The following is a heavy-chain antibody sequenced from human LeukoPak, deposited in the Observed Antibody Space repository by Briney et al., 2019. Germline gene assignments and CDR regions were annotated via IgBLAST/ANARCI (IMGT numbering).Heavy chain of an antibody. CDR3: ARVDRRDASGAFDI. J-gene: IGHJ3*02. CDR1: GYTFTNHH. V-gene: IGHV1-46*01. D-gene: IGHD5-24*01. Sequence: ASVKVSCKASGYTFTNHHMHWVRQAPGQGFEWMGIINLSGGATIYAQSFQGRATMTWDTSMSTVYMELNSLRSEDTAVYYCARVDRRDASGAFDIWGQGTMVTVSS. CDR2: INLSGGAT.